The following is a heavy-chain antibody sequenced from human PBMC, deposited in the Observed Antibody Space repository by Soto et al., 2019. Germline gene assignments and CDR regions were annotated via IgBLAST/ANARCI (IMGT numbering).Heavy chain of an antibody. Sequence: SETLSLTCTVSGGSISSGDYYWSWIRQPPGKGLEWIGYIYYSGSTYYNPSLKSRVTISVDTSKNQFSLKLSSVTAADTAVYYCARRMDATGMAGIEYWGQGTLVTVSS. CDR3: ARRMDATGMAGIEY. CDR2: IYYSGST. V-gene: IGHV4-30-4*01. J-gene: IGHJ4*02. D-gene: IGHD5-18*01. CDR1: GGSISSGDYY.